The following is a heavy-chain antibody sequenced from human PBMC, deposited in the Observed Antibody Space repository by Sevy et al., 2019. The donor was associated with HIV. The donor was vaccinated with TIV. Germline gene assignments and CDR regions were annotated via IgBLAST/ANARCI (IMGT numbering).Heavy chain of an antibody. D-gene: IGHD3-16*01. Sequence: SETLSLTCTVSGGSLSRYYWSWIRQSPGKGLEWIGYVYYNGATNCNPSLKSRLSLALDTSKNQFSLSLGSVTAADTAVYYCARELGAVWTGRYHQYPYSMDVWGHGTTVTVSS. CDR1: GGSLSRYY. V-gene: IGHV4-59*01. CDR2: VYYNGAT. J-gene: IGHJ6*02. CDR3: ARELGAVWTGRYHQYPYSMDV.